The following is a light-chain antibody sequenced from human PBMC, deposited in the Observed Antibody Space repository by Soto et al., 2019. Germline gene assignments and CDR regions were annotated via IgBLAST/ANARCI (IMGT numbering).Light chain of an antibody. CDR3: QQTYRPSYT. CDR1: QSINTF. CDR2: AAS. J-gene: IGKJ2*01. Sequence: DIQMTQSPSSLSASLGDRVTITCRASQSINTFLNWYQHQPWKAPKVLIYAASNLQTGVPSRFSGNGSGTEFTLTISSLQPEDSATYFCQQTYRPSYTFAQGTRLEIK. V-gene: IGKV1-39*01.